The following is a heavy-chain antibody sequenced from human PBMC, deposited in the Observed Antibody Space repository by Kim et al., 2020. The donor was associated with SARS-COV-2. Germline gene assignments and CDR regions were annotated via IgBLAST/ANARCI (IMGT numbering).Heavy chain of an antibody. CDR2: T. Sequence: TNFTPSLESRVTISIDTAKNQFSLGLTSVTTADTGMYYCARYRAWRPGFDSWGQGILVIVS. V-gene: IGHV4-59*10. CDR3: ARYRAWRPGFDS. J-gene: IGHJ4*02. D-gene: IGHD3-10*01.